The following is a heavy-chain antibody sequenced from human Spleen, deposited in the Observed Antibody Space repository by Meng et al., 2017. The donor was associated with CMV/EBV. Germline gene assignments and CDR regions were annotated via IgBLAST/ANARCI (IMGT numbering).Heavy chain of an antibody. Sequence: FTSYDINWVRQATGQGLEWMGWMNPNSGNTGYAQKFQGRVTITRNTSISTAYMELSSLRSEDTAVYYCARWGTYYDFWSGYSGFDPWGQGTLVTVSS. J-gene: IGHJ5*02. CDR3: ARWGTYYDFWSGYSGFDP. V-gene: IGHV1-8*03. CDR1: FTSYD. D-gene: IGHD3-3*01. CDR2: MNPNSGNT.